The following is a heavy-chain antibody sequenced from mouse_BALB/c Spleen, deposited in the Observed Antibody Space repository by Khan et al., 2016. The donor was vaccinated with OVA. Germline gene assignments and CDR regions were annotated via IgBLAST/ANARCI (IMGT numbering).Heavy chain of an antibody. Sequence: QVQLQQSGAELARPGASVKISCKASGYTFTKYRMHWVKQRPGMGLEWIGFINTSTGYTEYNQKFKDKATLTADKSSSTAYMQLTSLTSEESAVYYCVNHGSSSARFTYWGQGTLVTVSA. CDR3: VNHGSSSARFTY. V-gene: IGHV1-4*01. J-gene: IGHJ3*01. CDR1: GYTFTKYR. CDR2: INTSTGYT. D-gene: IGHD1-1*01.